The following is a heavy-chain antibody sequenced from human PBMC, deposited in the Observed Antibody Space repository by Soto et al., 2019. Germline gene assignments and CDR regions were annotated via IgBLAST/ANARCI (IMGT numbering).Heavy chain of an antibody. CDR1: GGSISSSSYY. D-gene: IGHD4-4*01. CDR2: IYYSGST. V-gene: IGHV4-39*01. CDR3: ARRATALGPFDI. J-gene: IGHJ3*02. Sequence: QLQLQESGPGLVKPSETLSLTCTVSGGSISSSSYYWGWIRQPPGKGLEWIGSIYYSGSTHYNPSRKSRDTTSVDTPRHLFAQKVSAMTAADTAVHYCARRATALGPFDIWGQGTIVTVSS.